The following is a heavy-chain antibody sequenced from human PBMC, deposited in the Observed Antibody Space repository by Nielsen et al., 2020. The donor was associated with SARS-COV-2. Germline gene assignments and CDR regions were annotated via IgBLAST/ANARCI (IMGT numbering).Heavy chain of an antibody. CDR1: GDSVSSNSAA. CDR3: ARAGAQRLGSWFDP. V-gene: IGHV6-1*01. Sequence: LRLSCAISGDSVSSNSAAWNWIRQSPSRGLEWLGRTYYRSKWYNDYAVSVKSRITINPDTSKNQFSLQLNSVTPEDTAVYYCARAGAQRLGSWFDPWGQGTLVTVSS. J-gene: IGHJ5*02. D-gene: IGHD1-26*01. CDR2: TYYRSKWYN.